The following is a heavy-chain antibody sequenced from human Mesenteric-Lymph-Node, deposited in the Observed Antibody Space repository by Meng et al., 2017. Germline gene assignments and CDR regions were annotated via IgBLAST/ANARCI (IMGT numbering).Heavy chain of an antibody. CDR3: AREGPSYYYYGMDV. J-gene: IGHJ6*02. V-gene: IGHV1-2*06. CDR2: INPNSGGT. CDR1: GYTFTDYY. Sequence: ASVKVSCKASGYTFTDYYMHWVRQAPGQGLEWMGRINPNSGGTNYAQKLQGRVTMTRDTSISTAYMELSRLRSDDTAVYYCAREGPSYYYYGMDVWGQGTTVTVSS.